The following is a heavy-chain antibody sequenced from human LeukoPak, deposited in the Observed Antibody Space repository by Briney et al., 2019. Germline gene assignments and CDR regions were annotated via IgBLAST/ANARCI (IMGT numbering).Heavy chain of an antibody. Sequence: GGSLRLSCAASGFTFRSYEMNWVRQAPGKGLEWVSYISSSGSTIYYADSVKGRFTISRDNAKNSLYLQMNSPRAEDTAVYYCASLSSGWYYFDYWGQGTLVTVSS. J-gene: IGHJ4*02. D-gene: IGHD6-19*01. CDR1: GFTFRSYE. V-gene: IGHV3-48*03. CDR2: ISSSGSTI. CDR3: ASLSSGWYYFDY.